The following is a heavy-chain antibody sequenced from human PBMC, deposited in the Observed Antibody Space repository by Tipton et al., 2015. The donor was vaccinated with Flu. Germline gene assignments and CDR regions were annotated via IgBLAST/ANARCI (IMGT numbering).Heavy chain of an antibody. Sequence: QVQLVQSGAEVKKPGASVKVSCKASGYTFTGYYMHWVRQAPGQGLEWMGWINPNSGGTNYAQKFQGRVTMTRDTSISTAYMELSRLRSDDTAVYYCARDDRVSGSYYASQKWGQGTLVTVSS. D-gene: IGHD1-26*01. V-gene: IGHV1-2*02. CDR1: GYTFTGYY. J-gene: IGHJ4*02. CDR2: INPNSGGT. CDR3: ARDDRVSGSYYASQK.